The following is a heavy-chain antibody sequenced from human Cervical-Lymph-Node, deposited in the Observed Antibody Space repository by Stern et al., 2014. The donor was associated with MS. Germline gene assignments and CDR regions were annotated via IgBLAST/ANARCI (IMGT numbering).Heavy chain of an antibody. CDR3: ARDRRESRTYYLPFDS. Sequence: QVQLQGSGPGLVQPSQTLSLTCTVSGDSLSSGGYYWSWIRQHPGKGLEWLGYLYIIGTTDDNPSLKSRLTITVDTSKNQFSLRLSSVTAADAAVYCWARDRRESRTYYLPFDSWGQGTLVTVSS. D-gene: IGHD3-10*01. J-gene: IGHJ4*02. CDR2: LYIIGTT. CDR1: GDSLSSGGYY. V-gene: IGHV4-31*03.